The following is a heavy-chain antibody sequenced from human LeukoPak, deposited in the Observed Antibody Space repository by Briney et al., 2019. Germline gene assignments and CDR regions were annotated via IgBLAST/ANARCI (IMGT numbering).Heavy chain of an antibody. D-gene: IGHD3-3*01. CDR3: ARSITIFGVVIEGNWFDP. Sequence: PSETLSRTCAVYGGSFSGYYWSWIRQPPGKGLEWIGEINHSGSTNYNPSLKSRVTISVDTSKNQFSLKLSSVTAADTAVYYCARSITIFGVVIEGNWFDPWGQGTLVTVSS. J-gene: IGHJ5*02. V-gene: IGHV4-34*01. CDR2: INHSGST. CDR1: GGSFSGYY.